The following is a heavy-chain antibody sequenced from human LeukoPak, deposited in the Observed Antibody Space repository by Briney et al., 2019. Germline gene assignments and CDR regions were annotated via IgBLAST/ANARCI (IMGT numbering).Heavy chain of an antibody. CDR3: AKRRGVPAAIGWDNRKREYYYFDY. CDR2: ISGSGGST. J-gene: IGHJ4*02. D-gene: IGHD2-2*02. CDR1: GFTFSSYA. Sequence: PGGSLRLSCAASGFTFSSYAMSWVRQAPGKGLEWVSAISGSGGSTYYADSVKGRFTISRDNSKNTLYLQMNSLRAEDTAVYYCAKRRGVPAAIGWDNRKREYYYFDYWGQGTLVTVSS. V-gene: IGHV3-23*01.